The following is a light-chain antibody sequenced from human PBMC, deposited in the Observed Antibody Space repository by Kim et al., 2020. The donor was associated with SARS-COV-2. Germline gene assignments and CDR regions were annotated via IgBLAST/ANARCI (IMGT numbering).Light chain of an antibody. Sequence: DIVMTQSPDSLAVSLGERATINCKSSQSVLYSSNNKSYLAWYQQKPGQPPKLLIYWASTRESGVPDRFSGSGSGTDFTLTISSLQAEDVAVYYCQQYYSTPPWTFGQGTKV. CDR2: WAS. J-gene: IGKJ1*01. CDR1: QSVLYSSNNKSY. CDR3: QQYYSTPPWT. V-gene: IGKV4-1*01.